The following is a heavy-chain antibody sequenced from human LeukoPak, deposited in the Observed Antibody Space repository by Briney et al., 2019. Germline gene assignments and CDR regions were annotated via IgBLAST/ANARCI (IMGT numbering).Heavy chain of an antibody. CDR1: GFTFSDYW. CDR3: TRTPTRYCSITSCPFDY. V-gene: IGHV3-7*01. CDR2: IKRDGSEK. Sequence: PGGSLRLSCAASGFTFSDYWMSWVRQAPGKGLEWVANIKRDGSEKFYVDSVKGRFTISRDNAKNSLYLQMNSLRAEDTAVCYCTRTPTRYCSITSCPFDYWGQGTLVTVSS. D-gene: IGHD2-2*01. J-gene: IGHJ4*02.